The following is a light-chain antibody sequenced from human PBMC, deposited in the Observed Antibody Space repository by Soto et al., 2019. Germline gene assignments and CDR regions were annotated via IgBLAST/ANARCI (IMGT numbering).Light chain of an antibody. V-gene: IGLV2-14*01. J-gene: IGLJ1*01. CDR1: SSDVGGYNY. CDR3: SSYTSSSTPIYV. CDR2: DVS. Sequence: QSALTQPASVSASPGQSITISCTGTSSDVGGYNYVSWYQQHPGKAPKLMIYDVSNRPSGVSNRFSGSKSGNTASLTISGLQAEDESDYYCSSYTSSSTPIYVFGTGTKVTVL.